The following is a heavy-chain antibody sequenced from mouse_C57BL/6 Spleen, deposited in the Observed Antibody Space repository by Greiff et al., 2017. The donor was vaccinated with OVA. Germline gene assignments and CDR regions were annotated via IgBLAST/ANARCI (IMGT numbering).Heavy chain of an antibody. Sequence: VQLQESGPGLVAPSQSLSITCTVSGFSLTSYGVHWVRQPPGKGLEWLVVIWSDGSTTYNSALKSRLSISKDNSKSQVFLKMNSLQTDDTAMYYCARQGYYYGSSYVELDVWGTGTTVTVSS. V-gene: IGHV2-6-1*01. CDR1: GFSLTSYG. CDR3: ARQGYYYGSSYVELDV. J-gene: IGHJ1*03. D-gene: IGHD1-1*01. CDR2: IWSDGST.